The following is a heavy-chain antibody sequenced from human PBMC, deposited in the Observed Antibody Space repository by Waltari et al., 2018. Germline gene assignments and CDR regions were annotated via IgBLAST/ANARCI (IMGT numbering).Heavy chain of an antibody. V-gene: IGHV3-23*04. CDR3: ARVWGSYRSFDY. Sequence: EVQLVESGGGLVQPGGSLRLSCAASGFTFNSYAISWVRQAPGKGLGGSSVLSASGGTIYYADSVKGRFTISRDNAKNTVYLQMNSLRAEDTAVYYCARVWGSYRSFDYWGQGTLVTVSS. D-gene: IGHD3-16*02. J-gene: IGHJ4*02. CDR2: LSASGGTI. CDR1: GFTFNSYA.